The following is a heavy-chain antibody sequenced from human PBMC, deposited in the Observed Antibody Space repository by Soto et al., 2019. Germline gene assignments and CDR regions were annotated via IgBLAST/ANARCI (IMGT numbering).Heavy chain of an antibody. J-gene: IGHJ4*02. D-gene: IGHD2-2*01. CDR3: AKGGSSFYFDF. Sequence: PGGSLRLSCAASGFTFTIYAMVWVRQAPGKGLEWVSVIRANGYDTYYADFVKGRFTVSRDNSKNTQYLQMNSLRAEDTAVYYCAKGGSSFYFDFWGQGTLVTVSS. V-gene: IGHV3-23*01. CDR1: GFTFTIYA. CDR2: IRANGYDT.